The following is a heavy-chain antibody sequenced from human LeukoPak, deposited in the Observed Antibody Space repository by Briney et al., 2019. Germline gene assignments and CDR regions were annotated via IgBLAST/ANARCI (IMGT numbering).Heavy chain of an antibody. V-gene: IGHV3-23*01. Sequence: GGSLRLSCAASGFAFSNYGMNWVRQAPGKGLEWVSAISGSGGSTYYADSVKGRFTISRDNSKNTLYLQMNSLRAEDTAVYYCAKPATDGSGSYPNFDCWGQGTLVTVSS. J-gene: IGHJ4*02. D-gene: IGHD3-10*01. CDR2: ISGSGGST. CDR3: AKPATDGSGSYPNFDC. CDR1: GFAFSNYG.